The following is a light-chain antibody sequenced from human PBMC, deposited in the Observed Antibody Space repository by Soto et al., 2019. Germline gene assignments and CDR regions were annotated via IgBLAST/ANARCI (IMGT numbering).Light chain of an antibody. CDR3: ISYASSRNVV. CDR1: RSDVGGYNY. V-gene: IGLV2-14*01. CDR2: AVS. J-gene: IGLJ2*01. Sequence: QSALTQPASVSGSPGQSITISCTGTRSDVGGYNYVSWYQQHPGKAPKLMIYAVSNRPSGVSNRFSGSKSDNTASLTISGLQAEDEADYYCISYASSRNVVFGGGTKLTVL.